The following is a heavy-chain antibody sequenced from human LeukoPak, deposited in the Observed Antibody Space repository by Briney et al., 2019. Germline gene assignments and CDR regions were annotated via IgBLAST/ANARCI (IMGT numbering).Heavy chain of an antibody. Sequence: ASVKLSRKPSGYTFTSYDINWVRKPTGPGLEWMGRMNPNSGNKGYAEKSQGRVSMTRNTSISTAYMALSRLRSEDTAVYDCARGKMIVGAGDHYYYYMDVWGKGTTVTVSS. CDR3: ARGKMIVGAGDHYYYYMDV. D-gene: IGHD1-26*01. V-gene: IGHV1-8*02. CDR1: GYTFTSYD. J-gene: IGHJ6*03. CDR2: MNPNSGNK.